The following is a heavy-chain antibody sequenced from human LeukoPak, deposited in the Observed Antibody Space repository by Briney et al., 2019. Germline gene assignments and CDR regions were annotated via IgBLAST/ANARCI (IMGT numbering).Heavy chain of an antibody. CDR3: ARGPLPWYYYDSSGYYPFDY. CDR1: GFTFSSYS. V-gene: IGHV3-48*02. CDR2: ISSSSSTI. Sequence: GGSLRLSCAASGFTFSSYSMSWVRQAPGKGLEWVSYISSSSSTIYYADSVKGRFTISRDNAKNSLYLQMNSLRDEDTAVYYCARGPLPWYYYDSSGYYPFDYWGQGTLVTVSS. J-gene: IGHJ4*02. D-gene: IGHD3-22*01.